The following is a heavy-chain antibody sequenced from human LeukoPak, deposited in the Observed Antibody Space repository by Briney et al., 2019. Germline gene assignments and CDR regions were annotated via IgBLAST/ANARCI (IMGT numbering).Heavy chain of an antibody. V-gene: IGHV3-23*01. CDR1: GFWFSNDG. J-gene: IGHJ4*02. Sequence: GGSLRLSCAASGFWFSNDGINWVRQAPGKGLGWVSVISGNGDDAFYADSVKGRFRISRDNSKNTVYLQMNSLRADDTAVYYCAKRGWPYYFDYWGQGTLVAVSS. D-gene: IGHD6-19*01. CDR2: ISGNGDDA. CDR3: AKRGWPYYFDY.